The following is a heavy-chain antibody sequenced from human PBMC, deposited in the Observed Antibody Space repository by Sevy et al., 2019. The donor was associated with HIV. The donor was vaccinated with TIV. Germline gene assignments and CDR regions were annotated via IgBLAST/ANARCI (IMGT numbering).Heavy chain of an antibody. Sequence: SETLSLTCTVSGGSISSYYWSWIRQPPGKGLEWIGYIYYSGSTNYNPSLKSRVTISVDTSKNQISLKLSSVTAADTAVYYCARGKRMGIYGMDVWGQGTTVTVSS. J-gene: IGHJ6*02. CDR1: GGSISSYY. CDR3: ARGKRMGIYGMDV. D-gene: IGHD6-13*01. CDR2: IYYSGST. V-gene: IGHV4-59*01.